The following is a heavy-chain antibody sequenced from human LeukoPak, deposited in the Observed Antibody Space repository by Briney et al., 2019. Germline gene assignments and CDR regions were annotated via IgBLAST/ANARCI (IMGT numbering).Heavy chain of an antibody. J-gene: IGHJ4*02. CDR3: ARDSRSILWFGELGY. Sequence: GGSLRLSCAASGFTFSNYWMTWVRQAPGKGLEWVANIKQDGSEKYYVDSVKGRFIISRDNAKNSLHLQMNSLRAEDTAVYYCARDSRSILWFGELGYWGQGTLVTVSS. D-gene: IGHD3-10*01. V-gene: IGHV3-7*01. CDR1: GFTFSNYW. CDR2: IKQDGSEK.